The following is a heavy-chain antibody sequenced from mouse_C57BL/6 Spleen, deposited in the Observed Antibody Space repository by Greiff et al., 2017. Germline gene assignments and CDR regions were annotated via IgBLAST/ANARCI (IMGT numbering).Heavy chain of an antibody. D-gene: IGHD1-1*01. CDR3: AILFITTVEGFDY. V-gene: IGHV1-72*01. J-gene: IGHJ2*01. CDR1: GYTFTSYW. Sequence: VQLQQSGAELVKPGASVKLSCKASGYTFTSYWMHWVKQRPGRGLEWIGRIDPNSGGTKYNEKFKSKATLTVDKPSSTAYMQLSSLTSEDSAVYYCAILFITTVEGFDYWGQGTTLTVSS. CDR2: IDPNSGGT.